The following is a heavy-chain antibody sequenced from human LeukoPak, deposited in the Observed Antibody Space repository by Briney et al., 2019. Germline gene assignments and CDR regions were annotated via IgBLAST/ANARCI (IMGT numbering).Heavy chain of an antibody. J-gene: IGHJ4*02. Sequence: GGSLRPSCAVSGFTFSSYAMSWVRQAPGKGLEWVSSISGSGGSTYYADSVKGRFTISRDNSKNTLYLQMNSLRAEDTAVYYCAKEMAAAAGIYFDYWGQGTLVTASS. D-gene: IGHD6-13*01. CDR3: AKEMAAAAGIYFDY. CDR1: GFTFSSYA. V-gene: IGHV3-23*01. CDR2: ISGSGGST.